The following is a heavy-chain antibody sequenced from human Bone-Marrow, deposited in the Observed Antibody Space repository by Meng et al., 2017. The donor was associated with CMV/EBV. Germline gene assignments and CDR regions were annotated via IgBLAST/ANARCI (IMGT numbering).Heavy chain of an antibody. J-gene: IGHJ2*01. CDR1: GYSFTSYW. V-gene: IGHV5-51*01. D-gene: IGHD2-2*01. CDR2: IYPGDSDT. Sequence: GGSLRLSCKGSGYSFTSYWIGWVRQMPGKGLEWMGIIYPGDSDTRYSPSFQGQVTISADKSISTAYLQWSSLKASDTAMYYCARPARIYCSSTSCYAENWYFDLWGRGTRVTVSS. CDR3: ARPARIYCSSTSCYAENWYFDL.